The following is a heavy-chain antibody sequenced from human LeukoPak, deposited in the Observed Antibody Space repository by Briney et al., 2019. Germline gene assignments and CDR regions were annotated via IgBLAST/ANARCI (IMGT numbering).Heavy chain of an antibody. CDR3: AHRRMVRGATNAFDI. Sequence: SGPTLVNPTQTVTLTCTFSGVSLSTSGVGVGWIRQPPGKALEWLALIYWNDDKRYSPSLKSRLTITKDTPKNQVVLTMTNMDPVDTATYYCAHRRMVRGATNAFDIWGQGTMVTVSS. CDR1: GVSLSTSGVG. V-gene: IGHV2-5*01. J-gene: IGHJ3*02. D-gene: IGHD3-10*01. CDR2: IYWNDDK.